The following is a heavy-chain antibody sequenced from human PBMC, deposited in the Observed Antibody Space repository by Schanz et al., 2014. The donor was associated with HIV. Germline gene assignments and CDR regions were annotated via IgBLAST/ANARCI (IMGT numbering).Heavy chain of an antibody. V-gene: IGHV3-7*01. D-gene: IGHD6-13*01. CDR3: ARGLTSSWFAPLDF. CDR1: GFTFRDYW. Sequence: EVQLLESGGGLVQPGGSLRLSCAASGFTFRDYWMTWVRQAPGKGLEWLANIKEDGSVKGEVDSVKGRFTISRDNAKNSLYLQMNSLRAEDTAVYYCARGLTSSWFAPLDFWGLGTLVTVSS. J-gene: IGHJ4*02. CDR2: IKEDGSVK.